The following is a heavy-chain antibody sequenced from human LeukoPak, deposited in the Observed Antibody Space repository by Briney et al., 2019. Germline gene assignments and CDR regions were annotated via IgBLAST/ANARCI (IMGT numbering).Heavy chain of an antibody. CDR2: IYHSGST. CDR3: ARARIAVAGASWSFDI. J-gene: IGHJ3*02. D-gene: IGHD6-19*01. Sequence: KTSGTLSLTCAVSGGSISSSNWWSWVRQPPGKGLEWIGEIYHSGSTNYNPSLKSRVTISVDKSKNQFSLKLSSVTAADTAVYYCARARIAVAGASWSFDIWGQGTMVTVSS. V-gene: IGHV4-4*02. CDR1: GGSISSSNW.